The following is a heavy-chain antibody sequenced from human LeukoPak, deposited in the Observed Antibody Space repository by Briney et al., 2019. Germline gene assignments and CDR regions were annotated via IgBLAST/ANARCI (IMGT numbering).Heavy chain of an antibody. Sequence: SETLSLTCTVSGGSISSYYWSWIRQPPGKGLEWIGYIYYSGSTNYNPSLKSRVTISVDTSKNQFSLKLSSVTAADTAVYYCARSHVAAATGGWYFDLWGQGTTVTVSS. CDR1: GGSISSYY. CDR2: IYYSGST. J-gene: IGHJ6*02. V-gene: IGHV4-59*01. CDR3: ARSHVAAATGGWYFDL. D-gene: IGHD6-19*01.